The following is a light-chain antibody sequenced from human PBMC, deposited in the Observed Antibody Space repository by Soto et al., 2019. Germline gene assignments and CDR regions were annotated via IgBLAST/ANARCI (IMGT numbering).Light chain of an antibody. V-gene: IGLV2-14*01. J-gene: IGLJ1*01. CDR1: SSDVGGYNY. CDR2: DVS. CDR3: RSYTSSSSYV. Sequence: QSVLTQPASVSGSPGQSITISCTGTSSDVGGYNYVSWYQQHPGKAPKLMIYDVSNRPSGVSNRFSGSKSGNTASLTISGLQAEDEADYYCRSYTSSSSYVLGTGTKVTVL.